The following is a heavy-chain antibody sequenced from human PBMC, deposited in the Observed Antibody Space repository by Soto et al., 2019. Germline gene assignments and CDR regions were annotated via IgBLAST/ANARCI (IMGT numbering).Heavy chain of an antibody. CDR1: GFSLSNARMG. CDR2: IFSNDEK. CDR3: ARIKVGAIVYFDY. Sequence: GSGPTLLNPTETLTLTCTVSGFSLSNARMGVSWIRQPRGKALEWLAHIFSNDEKSYSTSLKSRLTISKDTSKSQVVLTMTNMDPVDTATYYCARIKVGAIVYFDYWGQGTLVTVSS. J-gene: IGHJ4*02. V-gene: IGHV2-26*01. D-gene: IGHD1-26*01.